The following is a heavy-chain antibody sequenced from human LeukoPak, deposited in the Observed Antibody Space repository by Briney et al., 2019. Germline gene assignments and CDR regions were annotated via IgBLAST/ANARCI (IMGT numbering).Heavy chain of an antibody. CDR3: ASHGLRAGYCSGGSCYGGGFDY. CDR2: IYTSGST. J-gene: IGHJ4*02. Sequence: SSETLSLTCTVSGGSISSYYWSWIRQPAGKGLEWIGRIYTSGSTNYNPSLKSRVTMSVDTSKNQFSLKLSSVTAADTAVYYCASHGLRAGYCSGGSCYGGGFDYWGQGTLVTVSS. D-gene: IGHD2-15*01. CDR1: GGSISSYY. V-gene: IGHV4-4*07.